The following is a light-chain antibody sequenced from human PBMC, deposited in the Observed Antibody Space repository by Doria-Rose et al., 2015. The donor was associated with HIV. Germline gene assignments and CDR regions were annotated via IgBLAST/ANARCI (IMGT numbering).Light chain of an antibody. Sequence: TQSPGTLSLSPGERATLSCRASQSFSSTYLAWYQQKPGQAPSLLIYDVSTRAAGIPDRFSASGSGTDFTLTINRLEPEDFALYYCHQYGTSWTFGQGTKVEI. CDR3: HQYGTSWT. V-gene: IGKV3-20*01. J-gene: IGKJ1*01. CDR2: DVS. CDR1: QSFSSTY.